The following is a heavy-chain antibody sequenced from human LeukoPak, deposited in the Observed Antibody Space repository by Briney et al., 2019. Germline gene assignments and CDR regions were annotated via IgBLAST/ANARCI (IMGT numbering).Heavy chain of an antibody. CDR3: ARDQHSSGWYKEYYFDY. D-gene: IGHD6-19*01. CDR1: GFTFSSYS. J-gene: IGHJ4*02. V-gene: IGHV3-48*04. Sequence: GGSLRLSCAASGFTFSSYSMNWVRQAPGKGLEWVSYISSSSSTIYYADSVKGRFTISRDNAKNSLYLQMNSLRAEDTAVYYCARDQHSSGWYKEYYFDYWGQGTLVTVSS. CDR2: ISSSSSTI.